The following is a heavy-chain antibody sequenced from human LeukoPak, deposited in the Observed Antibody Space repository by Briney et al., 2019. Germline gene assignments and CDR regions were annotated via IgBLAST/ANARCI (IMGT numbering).Heavy chain of an antibody. J-gene: IGHJ5*02. CDR3: ARGVLFFSSGPIAFRT. CDR1: GYTFTSYA. CDR2: INTNTGNP. D-gene: IGHD3-3*02. Sequence: HRASVKVSCKASGYTFTSYAMNWVRQAPGQGLEWMGWINTNTGNPTYAQGFTGRFVFSLDTSVSTAYLQISSLKAEDTAVYYCARGVLFFSSGPIAFRTWGQGTLVTVSS. V-gene: IGHV7-4-1*02.